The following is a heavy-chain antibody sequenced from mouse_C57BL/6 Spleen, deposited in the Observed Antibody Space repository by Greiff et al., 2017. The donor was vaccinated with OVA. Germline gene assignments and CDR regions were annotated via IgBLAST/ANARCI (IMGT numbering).Heavy chain of an antibody. V-gene: IGHV1-64*01. CDR2: IHPNSGST. J-gene: IGHJ2*01. D-gene: IGHD3-2*02. CDR3: AREREYGTAQDY. Sequence: QVQLQQPGAELVKPGASVKLSCKASGYTFTSYWMHWVKQRPGQGLEWIGMIHPNSGSTNYNEKFKSKATLTVDKSSSPAYMQLSSLTSEDSAVYYCAREREYGTAQDYWGQGTTLTVSA. CDR1: GYTFTSYW.